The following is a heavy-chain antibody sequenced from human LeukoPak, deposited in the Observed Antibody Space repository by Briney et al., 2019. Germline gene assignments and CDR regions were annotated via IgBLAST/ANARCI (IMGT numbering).Heavy chain of an antibody. CDR3: AREGTAARAETYYNNWFDP. D-gene: IGHD2-15*01. J-gene: IGHJ5*02. CDR1: GFTFSTYA. Sequence: GGSLRLSCAASGFTFSTYAMHWVRQAPGKGLEWVAVISSDGSVKYYADSVKGRFTISRDNSKNTLYLQMNSLRAEDTAVYYCAREGTAARAETYYNNWFDPWGQGTLVTVSS. CDR2: ISSDGSVK. V-gene: IGHV3-30-3*01.